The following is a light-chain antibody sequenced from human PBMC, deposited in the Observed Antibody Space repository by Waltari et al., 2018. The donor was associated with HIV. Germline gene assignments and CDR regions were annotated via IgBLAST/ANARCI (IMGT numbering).Light chain of an antibody. CDR3: QQLNNYPRT. CDR1: QGISSS. CDR2: SAS. J-gene: IGKJ1*01. V-gene: IGKV1-9*01. Sequence: TVTCRASQGISSSLAWYQQKPGKAPKLLIYSASTLQSGVPSRFSGSGSGTEFTLTISGLQAEDFATYFCQQLNNYPRTFGQGTKVEVK.